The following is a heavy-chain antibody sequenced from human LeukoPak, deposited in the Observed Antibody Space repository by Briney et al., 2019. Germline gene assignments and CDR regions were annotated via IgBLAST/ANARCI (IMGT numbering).Heavy chain of an antibody. CDR3: ARDQWLDY. CDR2: IGTSCNPI. J-gene: IGHJ4*02. CDR1: GFTFSGYI. Sequence: SLRLSRAASGFTFSGYIMNGVRQAPGKGLEWVSVIGTSCNPIYYADSVKGRFTVSRDNAKNSLYLQMNSLRAEDTAVYYCARDQWLDYWGQGTLVT. V-gene: IGHV3-48*01. D-gene: IGHD6-19*01.